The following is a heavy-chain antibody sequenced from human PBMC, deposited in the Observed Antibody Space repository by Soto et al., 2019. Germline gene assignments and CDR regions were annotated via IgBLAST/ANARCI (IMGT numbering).Heavy chain of an antibody. J-gene: IGHJ4*02. D-gene: IGHD6-19*01. CDR3: ARMQSAVAERGYFDY. CDR1: GFTFSSYG. Sequence: QVQLVESGGGVVQPGRSLRLSCAASGFTFSSYGMHWVRQAPGKGLEWVAVIWYDGSNKYYADSVKGRFTISRDNSKNRLYLQMNSLRAEDTAVYYCARMQSAVAERGYFDYWGQGTLVTVSS. CDR2: IWYDGSNK. V-gene: IGHV3-33*01.